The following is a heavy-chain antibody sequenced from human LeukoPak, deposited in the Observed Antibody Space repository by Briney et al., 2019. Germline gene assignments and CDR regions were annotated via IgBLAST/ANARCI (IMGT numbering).Heavy chain of an antibody. D-gene: IGHD2-2*01. J-gene: IGHJ4*02. V-gene: IGHV3-7*01. CDR1: GLTFTDFW. Sequence: GGSLRLSRAASGLTFTDFWMNWVRLAPGRGLEWLANIKPDGNEKYYVDSVKGRFAISRDNAKNEVYLEMNSLRAEDTGVYYCSGRDSSRSPRAYWGQGTLVSVSS. CDR3: SGRDSSRSPRAY. CDR2: IKPDGNEK.